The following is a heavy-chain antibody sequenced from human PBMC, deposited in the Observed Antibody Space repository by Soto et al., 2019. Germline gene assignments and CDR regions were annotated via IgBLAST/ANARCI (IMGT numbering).Heavy chain of an antibody. CDR2: INSDGCST. D-gene: IGHD4-17*01. J-gene: IGHJ5*02. CDR1: GFTFSSYW. CDR3: ARDHDYVYNWFDP. Sequence: EVQLVESGGDLVQPGGSLRLSCAASGFTFSSYWMHWVRQAPGKGLVWVSRINSDGCSTSYADSVKGRFTISRDNAKNTLYLQMNSLRAEDTAVYYCARDHDYVYNWFDPWGQGTLVTVSS. V-gene: IGHV3-74*01.